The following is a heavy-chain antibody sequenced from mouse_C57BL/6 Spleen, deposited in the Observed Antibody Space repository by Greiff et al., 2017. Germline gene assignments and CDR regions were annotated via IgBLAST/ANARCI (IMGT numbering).Heavy chain of an antibody. V-gene: IGHV1-52*01. CDR2: IDPSDSET. CDR3: ARDYYGLYYFDY. Sequence: QQPGAELVRPGSSVKLSCKASGYTFTSYWMHWVKQRPIQGLEWIGNIDPSDSETHYNQKFKDKATLTVDKSSSTAYMQLSSLTSEDSAVYYCARDYYGLYYFDYWGQGTTLTVSS. J-gene: IGHJ2*01. D-gene: IGHD1-1*01. CDR1: GYTFTSYW.